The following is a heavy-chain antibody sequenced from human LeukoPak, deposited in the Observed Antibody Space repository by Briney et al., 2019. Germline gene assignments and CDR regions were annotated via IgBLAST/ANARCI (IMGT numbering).Heavy chain of an antibody. V-gene: IGHV1-18*01. CDR3: AREVPAVTLNWFDP. Sequence: ASVKVSYKASGYTFTSYGISWVRQAPGQGLEWMGWISAYNGNTNYAQKLQGRVTMTTDTSTSTAYMELRSLRSDDTAVYYCAREVPAVTLNWFDPWGQGTLVTVSS. J-gene: IGHJ5*02. D-gene: IGHD2-2*01. CDR1: GYTFTSYG. CDR2: ISAYNGNT.